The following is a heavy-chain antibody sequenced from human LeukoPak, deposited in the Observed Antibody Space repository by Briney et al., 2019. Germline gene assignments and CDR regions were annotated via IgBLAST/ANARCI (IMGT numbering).Heavy chain of an antibody. CDR2: IAYDGSQK. J-gene: IGHJ5*02. Sequence: GWSLTLSCAASGFTFSGYGMHWVRQAPGKGLAWVTGIAYDGSQKHYADSVRGRFTISRDNSRNTMDPQMNSLRVEDTAVYHCTRYDSSRFDPWGQGTLVIVSS. CDR1: GFTFSGYG. CDR3: TRYDSSRFDP. V-gene: IGHV3-30*03. D-gene: IGHD3-3*01.